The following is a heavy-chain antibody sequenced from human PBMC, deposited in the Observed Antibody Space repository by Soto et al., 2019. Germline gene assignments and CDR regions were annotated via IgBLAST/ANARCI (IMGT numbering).Heavy chain of an antibody. J-gene: IGHJ4*02. Sequence: QVQLVESGGGVVQPGRSLRLSCAASGFTFSSYAMHWVRQAPGKGLEWVAVISYDGSNKYYAASVKGRFTISRDNSKNTLCLQMSSLGAEDSAVYYCASAIWQQLVILFDYWGQGTLVTVSS. CDR3: ASAIWQQLVILFDY. CDR2: ISYDGSNK. D-gene: IGHD6-13*01. CDR1: GFTFSSYA. V-gene: IGHV3-30-3*01.